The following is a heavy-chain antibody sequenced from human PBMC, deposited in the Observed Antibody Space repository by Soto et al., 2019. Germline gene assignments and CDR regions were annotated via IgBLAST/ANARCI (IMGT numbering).Heavy chain of an antibody. CDR1: GYSFTSYW. V-gene: IGHV5-51*01. Sequence: GESLKISCKGSGYSFTSYWIGWVRQMPGKGLEWMGIIYPGDSDTRYSPSFQGQVTISADKSISTAYLQWSSLKASDTAMYYCASTSRARGGTYYYYGMDVWGQGTTVTVSS. CDR2: IYPGDSDT. J-gene: IGHJ6*02. CDR3: ASTSRARGGTYYYYGMDV.